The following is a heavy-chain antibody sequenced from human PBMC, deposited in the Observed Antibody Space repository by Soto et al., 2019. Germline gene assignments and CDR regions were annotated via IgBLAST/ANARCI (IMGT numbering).Heavy chain of an antibody. CDR1: GCSISSGGYY. V-gene: IGHV4-61*08. Sequence: PSETLSLTCTVSGCSISSGGYYWSWIRQPPGKGLEWIGYIYYSGSTSYNPSLKSRVTISVDTSKNQFSLKVSSVTAADTAVYYCARADRRGYSYGSIDYWGQGTLVTVSS. CDR3: ARADRRGYSYGSIDY. J-gene: IGHJ4*02. CDR2: IYYSGST. D-gene: IGHD5-18*01.